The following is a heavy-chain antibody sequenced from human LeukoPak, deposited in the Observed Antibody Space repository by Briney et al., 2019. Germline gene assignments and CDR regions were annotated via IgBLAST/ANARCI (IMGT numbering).Heavy chain of an antibody. CDR3: ARDVAGPFDY. Sequence: GASVKASCKASGGTFSSYAISWVRQAPGQGLEWMGGIIPIFGTANYAQKFQGRVTITADESTSTAYMELSSLRSEDTAVYYCARDVAGPFDYWGQGTLVTVSS. V-gene: IGHV1-69*13. D-gene: IGHD3-10*01. CDR2: IIPIFGTA. CDR1: GGTFSSYA. J-gene: IGHJ4*02.